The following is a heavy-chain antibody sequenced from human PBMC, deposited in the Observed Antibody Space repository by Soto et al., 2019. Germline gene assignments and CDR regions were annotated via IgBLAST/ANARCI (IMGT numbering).Heavy chain of an antibody. CDR3: ATLIGDGYNRAFDY. D-gene: IGHD3-10*01. CDR1: GYTLTELS. CDR2: FDPEDGET. Sequence: ASVKVSCKVSGYTLTELSMHWVRQAPGKGLEWMGGFDPEDGETIYAQKFQGRVTMTKDTSTDTAYMELSSLRSEDTAVYYCATLIGDGYNRAFDYWGQ. V-gene: IGHV1-24*01. J-gene: IGHJ4*01.